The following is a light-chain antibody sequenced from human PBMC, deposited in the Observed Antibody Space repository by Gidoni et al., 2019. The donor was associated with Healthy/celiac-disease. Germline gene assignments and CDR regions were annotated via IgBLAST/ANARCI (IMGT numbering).Light chain of an antibody. CDR1: QSISSY. Sequence: DIQMTQSPSSLSASVGDRVTITCRASQSISSYLNWYQQKPGKAPKLLIYAASILQSGVPSRFSGSGSGTDFTLTISSLQPEDFATYYCQQSYSTPMSTFGQGTKLEIK. J-gene: IGKJ2*01. V-gene: IGKV1-39*01. CDR2: AAS. CDR3: QQSYSTPMST.